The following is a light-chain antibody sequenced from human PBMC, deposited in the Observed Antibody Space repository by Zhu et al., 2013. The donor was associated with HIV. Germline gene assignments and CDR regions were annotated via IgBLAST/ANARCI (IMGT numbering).Light chain of an antibody. J-gene: IGLJ3*02. CDR1: TSNIGINP. Sequence: QSVLTQPPSASGAPGQRVTISCSGSTSNIGINPVSWYQQLPGTAPELLIYTNNQRPSGVPARFSGSKSGTSASLAISGLQSDDEADYFCAAWDDSLNGVVFGGGTKVTV. CDR2: TNN. CDR3: AAWDDSLNGVV. V-gene: IGLV1-44*01.